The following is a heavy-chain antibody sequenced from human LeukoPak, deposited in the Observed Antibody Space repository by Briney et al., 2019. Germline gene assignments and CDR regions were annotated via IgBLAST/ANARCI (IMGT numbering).Heavy chain of an antibody. D-gene: IGHD2-2*01. V-gene: IGHV1-2*02. CDR1: GYTFTGYY. Sequence: AASVKVSCKASGYTFTGYYMHWVRQAPGQGLEWMGWINPNSGGTNYAQKFQGRVTMTRDTSISTAYMELSRLRSDDTAVYYCARSPIVVVPAATLWFDPWGQGTLVTVSS. J-gene: IGHJ5*02. CDR3: ARSPIVVVPAATLWFDP. CDR2: INPNSGGT.